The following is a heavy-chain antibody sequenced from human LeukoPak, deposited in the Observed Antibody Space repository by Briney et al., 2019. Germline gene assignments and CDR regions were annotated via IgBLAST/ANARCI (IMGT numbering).Heavy chain of an antibody. CDR3: ASPYYDILTGYSDWFDP. D-gene: IGHD3-9*01. J-gene: IGHJ5*02. CDR2: IIPIFGTA. CDR1: GGTFSSYA. Sequence: SVKVSCKASGGTFSSYAISWVRQAPGQGLEWMGGIIPIFGTANYAQKFQGRVTITTDESTSTAYMELSSLRSEDTAVYYCASPYYDILTGYSDWFDPWGQGTLVTVSS. V-gene: IGHV1-69*05.